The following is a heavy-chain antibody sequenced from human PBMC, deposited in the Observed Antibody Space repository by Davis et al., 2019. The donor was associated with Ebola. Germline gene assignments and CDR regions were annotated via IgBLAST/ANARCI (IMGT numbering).Heavy chain of an antibody. CDR2: IWYDGSNK. D-gene: IGHD2-2*01. Sequence: GGSLRLSCAASGFTFSSYWMTWVRQAPGKGLEWVAVIWYDGSNKYYADSVKGRFTISRDNSKNTLYQQMNSLRAEDTAVYYCARDMGYCSSTSCYAYYYYYGMDVWGQGTTVTVSS. V-gene: IGHV3-33*08. CDR1: GFTFSSYW. J-gene: IGHJ6*02. CDR3: ARDMGYCSSTSCYAYYYYYGMDV.